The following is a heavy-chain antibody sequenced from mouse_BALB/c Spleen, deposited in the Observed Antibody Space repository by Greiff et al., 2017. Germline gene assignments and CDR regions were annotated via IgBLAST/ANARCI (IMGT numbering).Heavy chain of an antibody. CDR1: GFSLTDYG. J-gene: IGHJ3*01. V-gene: IGHV2-6-5*01. D-gene: IGHD1-1*01. CDR3: AKHDPYYYGRGTAY. Sequence: VMLVESGPGLVAPSQSLSITCTVSGFSLTDYGVSWIRQPPGKGLEWLGVIWGGGSTYYNSALKSRLSISKDNSKSQVFLKMNSLQTDDTAMYYCAKHDPYYYGRGTAYWGQGTLVTVSA. CDR2: IWGGGST.